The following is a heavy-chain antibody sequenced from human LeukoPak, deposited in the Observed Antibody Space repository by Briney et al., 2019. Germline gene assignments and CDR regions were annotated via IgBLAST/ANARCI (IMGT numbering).Heavy chain of an antibody. CDR2: ISGSGAST. CDR3: AEDDGPYGLVGRDSLKGYLDY. D-gene: IGHD4-17*01. J-gene: IGHJ4*02. Sequence: PGGSLRLSCAASGFTFSSYAMNWVRQAPGKGLEWASTISGSGASTYYADSVKGRFTISRDNSKSTLYLQMNSLRAEDTAVYYWAEDDGPYGLVGRDSLKGYLDYWGQGTLVTVSS. V-gene: IGHV3-23*01. CDR1: GFTFSSYA.